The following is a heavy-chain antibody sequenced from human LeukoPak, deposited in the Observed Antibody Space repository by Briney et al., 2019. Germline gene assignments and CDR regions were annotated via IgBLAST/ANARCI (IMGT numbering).Heavy chain of an antibody. CDR3: ARGHGYSSGWYVGY. J-gene: IGHJ4*02. D-gene: IGHD6-19*01. CDR2: IYSGGST. Sequence: GGSLRLSCAASGFTVSSNYMSWVSQAPGKGLEWVSVIYSGGSTYYADSVKGRFTISRDNSKNTLYLQMNSLRAEDTAVYYCARGHGYSSGWYVGYWGQGTLVTVSS. V-gene: IGHV3-53*01. CDR1: GFTVSSNY.